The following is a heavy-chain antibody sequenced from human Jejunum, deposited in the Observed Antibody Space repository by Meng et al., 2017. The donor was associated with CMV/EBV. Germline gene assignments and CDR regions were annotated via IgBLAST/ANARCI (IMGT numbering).Heavy chain of an antibody. CDR2: IYYDGTT. CDR1: ITRTSYY. Sequence: ITRTSYYWDWIRHSPGKGLEWIGTIYYDGTTHYNPSLKSRVTISVDSSKNQFSLSLTSVTAADTAVYYCARALQVGVAGRGASGYWGQGSLVTVSS. D-gene: IGHD1-26*01. J-gene: IGHJ4*02. V-gene: IGHV4-39*01. CDR3: ARALQVGVAGRGASGY.